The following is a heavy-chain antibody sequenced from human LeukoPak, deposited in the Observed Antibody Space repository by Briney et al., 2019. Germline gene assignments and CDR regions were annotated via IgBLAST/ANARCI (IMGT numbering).Heavy chain of an antibody. J-gene: IGHJ4*02. CDR3: TGHHQAYSRTY. CDR2: VSGGGDDT. D-gene: IGHD4-11*01. CDR1: GFTFSNYV. V-gene: IGHV3-23*01. Sequence: GGSLRLSCAAAGFTFSNYVMTWVRQAPGKGLEWVSAVSGGGDDTHYADSVKGRFTISRDNAKDTLYLQMNSLRAEDTAVYYCTGHHQAYSRTYWGQGTLVTVSS.